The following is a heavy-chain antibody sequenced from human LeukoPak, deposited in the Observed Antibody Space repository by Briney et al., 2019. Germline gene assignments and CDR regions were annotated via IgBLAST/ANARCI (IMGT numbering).Heavy chain of an antibody. CDR1: GDSISSYY. J-gene: IGHJ6*02. V-gene: IGHV4-59*12. CDR2: IYYDGST. D-gene: IGHD3-10*01. Sequence: PSETLSLTCTVSGDSISSYYWSWIRQPPGKGLEWIGYIYYDGSTNYNPSLKSRVTISVDTSKNQFSLKLSSVTAADTAVYYCARGANGSGSYSTGNYGMDVWGQGTTVTVSS. CDR3: ARGANGSGSYSTGNYGMDV.